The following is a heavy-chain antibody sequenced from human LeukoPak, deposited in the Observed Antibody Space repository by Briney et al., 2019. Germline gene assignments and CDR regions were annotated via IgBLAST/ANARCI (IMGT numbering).Heavy chain of an antibody. Sequence: SETLSLTCTVSGGSIRSSSYYWGWIRQPPGKGLEWIGSIYYSGSTYYNPSLKSRVTISVDTSKNQFSLKLSSVTAADTALYYCAGVTGSYYFYYYMDVWGKGTTVTVSS. V-gene: IGHV4-39*07. D-gene: IGHD3-10*01. CDR1: GGSIRSSSYY. CDR3: AGVTGSYYFYYYMDV. J-gene: IGHJ6*03. CDR2: IYYSGST.